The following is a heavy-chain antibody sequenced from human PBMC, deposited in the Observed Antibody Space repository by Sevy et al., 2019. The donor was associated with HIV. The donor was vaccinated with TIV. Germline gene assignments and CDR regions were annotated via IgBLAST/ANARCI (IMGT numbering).Heavy chain of an antibody. J-gene: IGHJ4*02. D-gene: IGHD6-13*01. Sequence: LSLTCAASGFTFSDHYMEWVRQAPGNGLDWVGRTRNKADSYTTEYAASVKGRFTISRDDSKNSLYLQMNSLKTEDTAVYYCATHAGIAAAGRVFDYWGQGSLVTVSS. CDR3: ATHAGIAAAGRVFDY. CDR2: TRNKADSYTT. CDR1: GFTFSDHY. V-gene: IGHV3-72*01.